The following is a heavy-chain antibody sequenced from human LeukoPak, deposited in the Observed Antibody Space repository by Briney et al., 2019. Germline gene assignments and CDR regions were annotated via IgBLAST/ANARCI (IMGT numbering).Heavy chain of an antibody. Sequence: SETLSLTCTVSGGSISSGGYYWSWIRQHPGKGLEWIGYIYYSGSTYYNPSIKSRVTISVDTSKNQFSLKLSSVTAADTAVYYCARSGGDYPAYLCMDVWGQGTTVTVSS. CDR1: GGSISSGGYY. V-gene: IGHV4-31*03. CDR3: ARSGGDYPAYLCMDV. J-gene: IGHJ6*02. D-gene: IGHD4-17*01. CDR2: IYYSGST.